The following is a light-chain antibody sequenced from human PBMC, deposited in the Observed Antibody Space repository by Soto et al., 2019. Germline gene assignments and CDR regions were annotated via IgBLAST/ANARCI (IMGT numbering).Light chain of an antibody. V-gene: IGLV1-47*01. CDR3: AAWDDSLIYV. J-gene: IGLJ1*01. CDR1: SSNIGSNY. Sequence: QPVLTQPPSASGTPGQRVTISCSGSSSNIGSNYVYWYQQLPGTAPKLLIYRNNQRPSGVPDRFSGSKSGTSASLAISGLRSENEADYYCAAWDDSLIYVFGTGTKVTV. CDR2: RNN.